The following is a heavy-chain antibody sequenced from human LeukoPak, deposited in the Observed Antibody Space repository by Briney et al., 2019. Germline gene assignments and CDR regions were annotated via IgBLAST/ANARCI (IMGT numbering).Heavy chain of an antibody. Sequence: PGGSLRLSCAASGFTLSSYAMSWVRQAPGKGLEWVSTITGSGGRTYYADSVKGRFTISRDTSKNTLYLQVNSLRADDTAVYYFAKRGHCSSSSCYHYFDYWGQGTLVTVSS. J-gene: IGHJ4*02. V-gene: IGHV3-23*01. CDR1: GFTLSSYA. CDR2: ITGSGGRT. CDR3: AKRGHCSSSSCYHYFDY. D-gene: IGHD2-2*01.